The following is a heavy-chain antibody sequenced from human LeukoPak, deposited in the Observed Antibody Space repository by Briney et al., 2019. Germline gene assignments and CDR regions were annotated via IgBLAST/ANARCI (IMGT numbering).Heavy chain of an antibody. J-gene: IGHJ3*02. D-gene: IGHD3-9*01. V-gene: IGHV3-11*01. CDR2: ISSSGSTI. CDR1: GFTFSDYY. Sequence: GGSLRLSCAASGFTFSDYYMSWIRQAPGKGLEWVSYISSSGSTIYYADSVKGRFTISRDNAKNSLYLQMNSLRAEDMALYYCAKDIDYDIDIWGQGTMVTVSS. CDR3: AKDIDYDIDI.